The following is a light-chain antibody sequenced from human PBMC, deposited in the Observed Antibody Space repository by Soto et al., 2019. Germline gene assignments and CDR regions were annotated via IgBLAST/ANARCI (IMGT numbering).Light chain of an antibody. CDR3: QQYGSSPLT. V-gene: IGKV3-20*01. J-gene: IGKJ4*01. CDR2: GAS. CDR1: QSVRSTY. Sequence: EIVLTQSPGTLSLSPGERATLSCRASQSVRSTYLAWYQQKPGQAPRLLIYGASSRATGIPDRFSGSGSATDFTLTISRLEPEDFAVYYCQQYGSSPLTFGRGTKVEIK.